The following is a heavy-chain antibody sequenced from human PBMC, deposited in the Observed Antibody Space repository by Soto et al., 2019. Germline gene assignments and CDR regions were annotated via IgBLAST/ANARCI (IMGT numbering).Heavy chain of an antibody. CDR2: IYYSGST. J-gene: IGHJ1*01. CDR1: GGSISSDGYY. D-gene: IGHD3-22*01. V-gene: IGHV4-31*03. CDR3: ARLYYYDSSGYYYGHFQH. Sequence: SETLSLTCTVSGGSISSDGYYWSWIRQHPGKGLEWIGYIYYSGSTYYNPSLKSRVSISVDTSNNQFSLKLSSVTAADTAVYYCARLYYYDSSGYYYGHFQHWGQGTLVTVSS.